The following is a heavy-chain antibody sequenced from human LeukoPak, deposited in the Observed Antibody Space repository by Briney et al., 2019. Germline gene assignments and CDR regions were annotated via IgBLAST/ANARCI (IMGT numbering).Heavy chain of an antibody. Sequence: HAGGSLRLSCAASGFTFSSYWMHWVRQAPGKGLVWVSRINSDGSTTSYADSVKGRFTISRDNTQNTLYLQMNSLRAEDTAMYYCATSRTFDYWGQGTLVTVSS. V-gene: IGHV3-74*01. D-gene: IGHD1-1*01. J-gene: IGHJ4*02. CDR2: INSDGSTT. CDR1: GFTFSSYW. CDR3: ATSRTFDY.